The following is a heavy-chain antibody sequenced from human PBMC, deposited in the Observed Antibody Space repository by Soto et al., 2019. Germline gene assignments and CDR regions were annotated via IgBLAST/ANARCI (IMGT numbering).Heavy chain of an antibody. CDR3: TRGGSSSPYYDPMDV. CDR2: SRDKVNSYTT. CDR1: GFILSDHY. D-gene: IGHD6-6*01. J-gene: IGHJ6*02. Sequence: EVQLVESGGGLVQPGGSLRLACTASGFILSDHYMDWVRQAPGKGLEWIGRSRDKVNSYTTQYAASVKGRFTISRDESKVSLYLQIDNLKTEDTAVYFCTRGGSSSPYYDPMDVWGQGTTVIISS. V-gene: IGHV3-72*01.